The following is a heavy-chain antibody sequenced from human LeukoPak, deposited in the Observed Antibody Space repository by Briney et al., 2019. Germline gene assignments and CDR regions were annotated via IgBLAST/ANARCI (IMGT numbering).Heavy chain of an antibody. Sequence: GGSLRLSCAASGFTFSSYDMSWVRQAPGKGLEWVSTISGSGVDTYYADSVRGRFTISRDNSKNSLYLQMNSLRAEDTAVYYCARDRAYYDFPGYYYGMDVWGQGTTVTVSS. CDR2: ISGSGVDT. V-gene: IGHV3-23*01. J-gene: IGHJ6*02. D-gene: IGHD3-3*01. CDR1: GFTFSSYD. CDR3: ARDRAYYDFPGYYYGMDV.